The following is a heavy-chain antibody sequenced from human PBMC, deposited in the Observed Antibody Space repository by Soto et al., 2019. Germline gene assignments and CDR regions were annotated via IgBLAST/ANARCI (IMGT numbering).Heavy chain of an antibody. D-gene: IGHD4-17*01. CDR1: GGSISGYY. Sequence: QVPLQESGPGLVKPSETLSLTCVVSGGSISGYYWNWIRQSPGKALELIGYIYDSGNTKYNPSLKRGLIMSVDTSKNQISLKLSSVTASYAEVYYCARARGDYAGWFDPWGQGILVTVSS. V-gene: IGHV4-59*01. CDR2: IYDSGNT. CDR3: ARARGDYAGWFDP. J-gene: IGHJ5*02.